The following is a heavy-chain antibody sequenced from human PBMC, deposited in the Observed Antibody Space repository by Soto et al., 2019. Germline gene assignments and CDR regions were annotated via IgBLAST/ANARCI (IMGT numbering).Heavy chain of an antibody. J-gene: IGHJ4*02. CDR2: ISYDGSNK. V-gene: IGHV3-30*18. CDR1: GFTFSSYG. CDR3: AKLRYDSSGHGGY. Sequence: GSLRLSCAASGFTFSSYGMHWVRQAPGKGLEWVAVISYDGSNKYYADSVKGRFTISRDNSKNTLYLQMNSLRAEDTAVYYCAKLRYDSSGHGGYWGQGTLVTVSS. D-gene: IGHD3-22*01.